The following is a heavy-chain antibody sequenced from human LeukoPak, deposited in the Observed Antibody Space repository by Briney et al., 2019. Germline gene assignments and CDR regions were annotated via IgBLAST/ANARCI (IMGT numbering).Heavy chain of an antibody. J-gene: IGHJ4*02. D-gene: IGHD2-21*02. Sequence: PGGSLRLSCAASGFTFSYYWMHWVRQAPGKGLVWVARIKPDGTSTTYADSVKGRFTISRDNAKNTLYLQMNSLRVEDTAVYYCARLNGIQEKYCGGDCYPDYWGQGTLVTVSS. CDR3: ARLNGIQEKYCGGDCYPDY. CDR1: GFTFSYYW. CDR2: IKPDGTST. V-gene: IGHV3-74*03.